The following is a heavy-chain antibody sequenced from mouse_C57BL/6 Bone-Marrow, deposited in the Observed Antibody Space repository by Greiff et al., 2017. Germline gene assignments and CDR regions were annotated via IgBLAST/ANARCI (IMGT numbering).Heavy chain of an antibody. CDR3: ARGRYGSSWGFAY. V-gene: IGHV5-4*03. Sequence: EVMLVESGGGLVKPGGSLKLSCAASGFTFSSYAMSWVRQTPEKRLEWVATISDGGSYTYYPDNVKGRFTISRDNAKNTLYLQMSHLKSEDTAMYYCARGRYGSSWGFAYWGQGTLVTVSA. CDR2: ISDGGSYT. D-gene: IGHD1-1*01. CDR1: GFTFSSYA. J-gene: IGHJ3*01.